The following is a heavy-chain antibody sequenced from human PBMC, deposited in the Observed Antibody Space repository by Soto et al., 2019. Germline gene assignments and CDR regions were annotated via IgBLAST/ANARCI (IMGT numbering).Heavy chain of an antibody. V-gene: IGHV1-8*01. J-gene: IGHJ4*02. CDR3: ARAHYYDSSGYSPNFDY. D-gene: IGHD3-22*01. Sequence: QVQLVQSGAEVKKPGASVKVSCKASGYTFTSYDINWVRQAPGQGLEWMGWMNPNSGNTGYAQKFQGRVTMTRNTSISTAYMELSSLRSEDTAVYYCARAHYYDSSGYSPNFDYWGQGTLVTVSS. CDR1: GYTFTSYD. CDR2: MNPNSGNT.